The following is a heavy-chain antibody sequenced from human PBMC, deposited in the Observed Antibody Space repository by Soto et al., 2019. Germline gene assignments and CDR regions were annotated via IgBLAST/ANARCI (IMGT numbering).Heavy chain of an antibody. CDR1: GFTFSSYW. J-gene: IGHJ4*02. CDR2: IKQDGSEK. Sequence: GGSLRLSCEASGFTFSSYWMSWVRQAPGKGLEWMAKIKQDGSEKYYVDSVKGRFTISRDNAKNSLYLQMNSLRAGDTAVYYCAREGERDSFDYWGQGTLVTVSS. V-gene: IGHV3-7*03. D-gene: IGHD2-21*01. CDR3: AREGERDSFDY.